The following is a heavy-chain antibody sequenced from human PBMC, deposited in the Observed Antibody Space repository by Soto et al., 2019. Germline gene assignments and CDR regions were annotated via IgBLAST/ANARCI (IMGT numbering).Heavy chain of an antibody. V-gene: IGHV3-21*01. CDR1: GFTISSYS. J-gene: IGHJ6*03. D-gene: IGHD2-15*01. Sequence: GGSLRLSCAASGFTISSYSMNWVRQAPGKGLEWVSSISSSSSYIYYADSVKGRFTISRDNAKNSLYLQMNSLRAEDTAVYYCARDGGGNDYYYYYMDVWGKGTTVTVSS. CDR2: ISSSSSYI. CDR3: ARDGGGNDYYYYYMDV.